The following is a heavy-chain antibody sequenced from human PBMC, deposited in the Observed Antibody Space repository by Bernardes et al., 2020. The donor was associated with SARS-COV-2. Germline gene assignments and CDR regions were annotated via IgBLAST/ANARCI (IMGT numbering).Heavy chain of an antibody. CDR2: ISHDGTNT. CDR1: GFTFSKYG. V-gene: IGHV3-30*03. CDR3: ARDAGIGDTVGRFEP. J-gene: IGHJ5*02. Sequence: GGSLRLSCAASGFTFSKYGMHWVRQAPGKGLEWVAHISHDGTNTYYGDCAKGRFTISRDDSKNAVYLQMNSLRVEDTAVYFCARDAGIGDTVGRFEPWGQGTLVTVSS. D-gene: IGHD3-16*01.